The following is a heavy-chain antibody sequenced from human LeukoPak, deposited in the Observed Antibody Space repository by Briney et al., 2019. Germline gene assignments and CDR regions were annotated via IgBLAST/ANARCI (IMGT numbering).Heavy chain of an antibody. Sequence: GGSLRLSCAASGFTFSTYSMNWVRQAPGKGLEWVSYISSSSSAIYYADSVKGRFTISRDNAKNSLYLQMNSLRAEDTAVYYCARDYDSPSIDYWGQGTLVTVSS. CDR3: ARDYDSPSIDY. D-gene: IGHD3-3*01. V-gene: IGHV3-48*04. CDR1: GFTFSTYS. CDR2: ISSSSSAI. J-gene: IGHJ4*02.